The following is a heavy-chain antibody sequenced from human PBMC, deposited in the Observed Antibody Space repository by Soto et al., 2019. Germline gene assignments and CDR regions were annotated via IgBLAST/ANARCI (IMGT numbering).Heavy chain of an antibody. CDR3: ARERDGSSWSSAESLQY. CDR2: ISTYNANT. J-gene: IGHJ1*01. V-gene: IGHV1-18*01. D-gene: IGHD6-13*01. Sequence: ASVKVSCKASGYIFSNYGISWVRQAPGQGLEWMGWISTYNANTYYAQKFQGRVTMTTDTSTSTAHMELRSLRSDDTAVFYCARERDGSSWSSAESLQYWGQGTLVTVSS. CDR1: GYIFSNYG.